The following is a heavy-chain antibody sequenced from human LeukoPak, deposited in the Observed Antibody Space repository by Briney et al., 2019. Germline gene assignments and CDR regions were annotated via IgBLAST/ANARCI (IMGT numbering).Heavy chain of an antibody. Sequence: GGSLRRYCAASGFTFSSYAMSWVRQAPGKGLEWVSAISGSGGSTYYADSVKGRFTISRDNSKNTLYLQMNSLRAEDTAVYYCAKLPRSGYFYFDYWGQGTLVTVSS. CDR2: ISGSGGST. CDR1: GFTFSSYA. CDR3: AKLPRSGYFYFDY. D-gene: IGHD3-3*01. V-gene: IGHV3-23*01. J-gene: IGHJ4*02.